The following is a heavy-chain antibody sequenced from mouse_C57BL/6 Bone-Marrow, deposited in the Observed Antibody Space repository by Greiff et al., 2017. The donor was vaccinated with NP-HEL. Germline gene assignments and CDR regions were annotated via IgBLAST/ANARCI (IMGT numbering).Heavy chain of an antibody. V-gene: IGHV1-58*01. CDR1: GYTFTSYG. D-gene: IGHD2-1*01. CDR2: IYLGNGYT. Sequence: VQLQQSGAELVRPGSSVKMSCKTSGYTFTSYGINWVKQRPGQGLEWIGYIYLGNGYTEYNEKFKGKATLTSDTSSSTAYMQLSSLTSEDAAIYFCAIYGKGAMDYWGQGTSVTVSA. CDR3: AIYGKGAMDY. J-gene: IGHJ4*01.